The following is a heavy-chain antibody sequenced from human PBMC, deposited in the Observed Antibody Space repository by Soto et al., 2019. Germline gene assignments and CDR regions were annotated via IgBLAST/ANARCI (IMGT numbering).Heavy chain of an antibody. J-gene: IGHJ4*02. D-gene: IGHD3-10*01. Sequence: QVQLVQSGAELKKPGASVKVSCKASGYTFSNYDMNWVRQATGQGPEWIGWVNTNNGDTGYAQKFHGRVTMTTATPTTTAYMQLTSLRSEDPAIYHCAKVSRQGSAIDFDYCGQGTLITVSS. CDR1: GYTFSNYD. CDR3: AKVSRQGSAIDFDY. CDR2: VNTNNGDT. V-gene: IGHV1-8*01.